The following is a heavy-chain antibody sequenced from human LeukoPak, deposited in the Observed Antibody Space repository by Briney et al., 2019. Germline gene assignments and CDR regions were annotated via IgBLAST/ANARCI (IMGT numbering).Heavy chain of an antibody. J-gene: IGHJ4*02. CDR2: IKEDGSEK. CDR1: GFSFRSYW. Sequence: GGSLRLFCATSGFSFRSYWMNWIRQAPGKGLEWVANIKEDGSEKNYVDSVKGRFTISRDNAKNLLYLQMDSLRVEDTAVYYCARDPSSFRDSYDYWGQGTLVTVSS. CDR3: ARDPSSFRDSYDY. V-gene: IGHV3-7*01.